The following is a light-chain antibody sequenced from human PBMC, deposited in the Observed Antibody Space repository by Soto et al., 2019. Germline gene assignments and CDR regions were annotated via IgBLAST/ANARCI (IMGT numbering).Light chain of an antibody. CDR3: QQRSNWHPGYT. CDR2: DAS. Sequence: EIVLTQTPATLSLSPGERATLSCRASESVRQYLAWYPQKPGQAPRLLIYDASSRAIGIPARFSGSGFETDFPLTISSLDPQDFAVYYCQQRSNWHPGYTFGQGTKLE. V-gene: IGKV3-11*01. J-gene: IGKJ2*01. CDR1: ESVRQY.